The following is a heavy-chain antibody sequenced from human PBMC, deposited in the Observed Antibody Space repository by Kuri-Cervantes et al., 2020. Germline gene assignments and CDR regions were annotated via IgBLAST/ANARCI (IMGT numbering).Heavy chain of an antibody. Sequence: GGSLRLSCAASGFTFSSYAMHWVRQAPGKGLEWVAVISYDGSNKYYADSVKGRFTISRDNSKNTLYLQMNSLRAEDTALYYCGKDSRGSTVRAFDIWGQGTMVTVSS. CDR2: ISYDGSNK. J-gene: IGHJ3*02. CDR3: GKDSRGSTVRAFDI. D-gene: IGHD4-17*01. V-gene: IGHV3-30-3*01. CDR1: GFTFSSYA.